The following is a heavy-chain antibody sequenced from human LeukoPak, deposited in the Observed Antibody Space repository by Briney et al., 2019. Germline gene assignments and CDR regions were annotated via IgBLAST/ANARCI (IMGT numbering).Heavy chain of an antibody. CDR2: IWYDGSNK. V-gene: IGHV3-33*01. J-gene: IGHJ6*02. Sequence: PGGSLRLSCAASGFTFSSYGMHWGRQAPGKGLEWVAVIWYDGSNKYYADSVKGRFTISRDNSKNTLYLQMNSLRAEDTAVYYCPHHLLHCGSTCCYRATYYYGMDVWGQGTTVTVSS. CDR1: GFTFSSYG. CDR3: PHHLLHCGSTCCYRATYYYGMDV. D-gene: IGHD2-2*02.